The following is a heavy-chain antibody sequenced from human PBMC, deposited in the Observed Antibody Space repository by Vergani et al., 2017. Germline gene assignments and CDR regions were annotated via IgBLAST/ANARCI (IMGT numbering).Heavy chain of an antibody. CDR1: GYIFSKYD. CDR2: INPNTGNT. V-gene: IGHV1-8*01. Sequence: QELLVQSGTEVKKTGASMKVSCKASGYIFSKYDVNWVRQADGQGLEWMGWINPNTGNTGYAQKFRGRVSITRDPSKSTAYMELSSLTSEDTAVYFCARGSDGDYALGVWGLGTTVIVSS. J-gene: IGHJ6*02. D-gene: IGHD4-17*01. CDR3: ARGSDGDYALGV.